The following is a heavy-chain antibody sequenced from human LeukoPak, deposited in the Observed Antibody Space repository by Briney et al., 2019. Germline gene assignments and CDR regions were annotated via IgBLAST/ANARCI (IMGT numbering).Heavy chain of an antibody. CDR1: GFTFSSYW. Sequence: GGSLRLSCAASGFTFSSYWMHWVRQAPGKGLVWVSRINSDGSSTSYADSVKGRFTISRGNAKNTLYLQMNSLRAEDTAVYYCARVGDSSGYYGYYYYYYGMDVWGQGTTVTVSS. CDR2: INSDGSST. CDR3: ARVGDSSGYYGYYYYYYGMDV. D-gene: IGHD3-22*01. V-gene: IGHV3-74*01. J-gene: IGHJ6*02.